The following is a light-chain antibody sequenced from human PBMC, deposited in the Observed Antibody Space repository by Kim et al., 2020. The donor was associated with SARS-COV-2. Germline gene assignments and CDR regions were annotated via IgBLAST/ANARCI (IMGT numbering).Light chain of an antibody. V-gene: IGKV3-20*01. J-gene: IGKJ1*01. CDR1: QRINTIY. Sequence: EIVLTQSPGTLSLSPGERATLSCRASQRINTIYLAWYQQEPGQAPRLLIYGASSRATGIPERFSGSGSGTDFTLTISRLEPEDFAVYYCQQYGHSPLTFGQGTKVDIK. CDR2: GAS. CDR3: QQYGHSPLT.